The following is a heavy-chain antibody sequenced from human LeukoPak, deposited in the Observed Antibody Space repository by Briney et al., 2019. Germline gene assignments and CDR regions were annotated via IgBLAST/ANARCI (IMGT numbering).Heavy chain of an antibody. V-gene: IGHV4-59*01. J-gene: IGHJ4*02. CDR3: ARAILKNSPFDY. CDR1: GGSISTYY. CDR2: IYYSGST. Sequence: SETLSLTCTVSGGSISTYYWSWIRQPPGKGLEWIGYIYYSGSTNYNPSLKSRVTISVDTSKNQFSLKLSSVTAADTAVYYCARAILKNSPFDYWGQGTLVTVSS. D-gene: IGHD2/OR15-2a*01.